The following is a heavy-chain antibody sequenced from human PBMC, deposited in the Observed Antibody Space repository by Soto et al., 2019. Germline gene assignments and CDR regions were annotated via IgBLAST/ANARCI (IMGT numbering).Heavy chain of an antibody. CDR3: ARQVTGDGYYFDY. Sequence: QLQLQESGPGLVKPSETLSLTCTVSGGSISSSSYYWGWIRQPPGKGLEWIGSIYYSGSTYYNPSLKSRVTISVDTSKNQFSLKLSSVTAADTAVYYCARQVTGDGYYFDYWGQGTLVTVSS. CDR1: GGSISSSSYY. D-gene: IGHD4-17*01. J-gene: IGHJ4*02. CDR2: IYYSGST. V-gene: IGHV4-39*01.